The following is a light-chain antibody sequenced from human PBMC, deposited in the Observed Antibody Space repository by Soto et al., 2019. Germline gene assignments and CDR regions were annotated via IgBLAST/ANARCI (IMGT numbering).Light chain of an antibody. V-gene: IGKV3-11*01. CDR3: KHRSNWPPVLT. CDR2: DAS. J-gene: IGKJ5*01. Sequence: EIVLTQSPATLSLSPGERATRSCRASQTFSSNLAWYQQKPGQAPRLLIYDASKRATGIQARFSGRGPGTDFTLAICSLEPEDFAGYYCKHRSNWPPVLTFRQGTRLQ. CDR1: QTFSSN.